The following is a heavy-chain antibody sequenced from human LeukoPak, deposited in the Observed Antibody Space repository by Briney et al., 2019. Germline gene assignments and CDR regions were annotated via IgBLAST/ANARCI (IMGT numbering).Heavy chain of an antibody. D-gene: IGHD3-22*01. CDR3: ARSRQRDYDSNPAIDY. Sequence: SQTLSLTCTVSGGSISSGGYYWSWIRQHPGKGLEWIGYIYYSGSIYYNPSLKSRVTISVDTSKNQFSLKLSSVTAADTAVYYCARSRQRDYDSNPAIDYWGQGTLVTVSS. CDR1: GGSISSGGYY. CDR2: IYYSGSI. J-gene: IGHJ4*02. V-gene: IGHV4-31*03.